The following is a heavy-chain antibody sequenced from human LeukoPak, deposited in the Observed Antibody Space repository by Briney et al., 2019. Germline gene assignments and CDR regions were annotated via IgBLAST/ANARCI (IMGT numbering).Heavy chain of an antibody. CDR3: ARGSGYPSYFDL. V-gene: IGHV4-59*01. J-gene: IGHJ2*01. D-gene: IGHD3-22*01. Sequence: PWATLSLTCTASGGSFSSYYWSWIRQPPGKGLEWIGYINYSGGTNYNPSIKTRDTISEDTSKNQLSLKLTSVTAADTAVYFCARGSGYPSYFDLWGRGTLVTVSS. CDR2: INYSGGT. CDR1: GGSFSSYY.